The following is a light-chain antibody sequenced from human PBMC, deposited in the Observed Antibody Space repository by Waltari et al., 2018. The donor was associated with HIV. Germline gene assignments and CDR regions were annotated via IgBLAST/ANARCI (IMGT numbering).Light chain of an antibody. J-gene: IGLJ3*02. CDR3: QVWDSRRDWV. V-gene: IGLV3-21*02. CDR2: DDS. CDR1: NLGSKS. Sequence: SNVLPQPPSVSVAPGQTARITCGGNNLGSKSVPWYQQKQGQAPVVVVFDDSARPTGIPERFSGSNSANTATLTISTVEAGDEVDYYCQVWDSRRDWVFGGGTKLTVL.